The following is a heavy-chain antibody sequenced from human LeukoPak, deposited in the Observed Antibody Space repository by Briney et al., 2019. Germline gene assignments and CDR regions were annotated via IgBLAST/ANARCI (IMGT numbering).Heavy chain of an antibody. Sequence: GSLRLSCAASGFTFSSYAMHWVRQAPGKGLEWVAVISYDGSNKYYADSVKGRFTFSRDNAKNSLYLQMNSLRAEDTAVYYCAELGITMIGGVWGKGTTVTISS. CDR2: ISYDGSNK. D-gene: IGHD3-10*02. J-gene: IGHJ6*04. V-gene: IGHV3-30*04. CDR3: AELGITMIGGV. CDR1: GFTFSSYA.